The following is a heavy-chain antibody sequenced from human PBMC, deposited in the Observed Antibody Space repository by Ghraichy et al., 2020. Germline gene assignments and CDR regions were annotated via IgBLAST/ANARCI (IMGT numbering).Heavy chain of an antibody. J-gene: IGHJ4*02. CDR2: IIPIFGTA. V-gene: IGHV1-69*13. Sequence: SVKVSCKASGGTFSSYAISWVRQAPGQGLEWMGGIIPIFGTANYAQKFQGRVTITADESTSTAYMELNSLRSEDTAVYYCARTPYYYDSSGYYGRDWGQGTLVTVSS. CDR1: GGTFSSYA. D-gene: IGHD3-22*01. CDR3: ARTPYYYDSSGYYGRD.